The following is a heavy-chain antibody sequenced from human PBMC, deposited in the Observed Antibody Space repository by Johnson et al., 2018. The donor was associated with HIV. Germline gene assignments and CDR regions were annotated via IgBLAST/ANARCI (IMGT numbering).Heavy chain of an antibody. J-gene: IGHJ3*02. CDR1: RFTFSDYY. CDR2: ISSSGSTM. D-gene: IGHD2-21*01. Sequence: QVQLVESGGGVVQPGGSLRLSCAASRFTFSDYYMTWIRQAPGKGLEWVSYISSSGSTMYYADSVQGRFTISRDNSKNTLFLQMNSLRAEDTAVYYCAKGGCGGDCYSPYLFDIWGQGTMVTVSS. V-gene: IGHV3-11*04. CDR3: AKGGCGGDCYSPYLFDI.